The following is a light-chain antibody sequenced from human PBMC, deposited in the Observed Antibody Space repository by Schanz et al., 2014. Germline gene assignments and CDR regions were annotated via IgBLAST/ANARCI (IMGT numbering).Light chain of an antibody. V-gene: IGLV2-14*03. J-gene: IGLJ3*02. CDR1: SSDVGGYNY. CDR3: QTYDISLSAWV. CDR2: DVS. Sequence: QSALTQPASVSGSPGQSITISCTGTSSDVGGYNYVSWYQHHPGKAPKLMISDVSKRPSGVPDRFSGSKSGNTASLTISGLQAEDEADYYCQTYDISLSAWVFGGGTKLTVL.